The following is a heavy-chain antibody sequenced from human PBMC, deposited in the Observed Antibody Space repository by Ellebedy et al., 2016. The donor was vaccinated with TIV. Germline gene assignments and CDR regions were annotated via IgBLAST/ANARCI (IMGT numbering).Heavy chain of an antibody. CDR3: ARHTSLIDQQHNWFDP. Sequence: GGSLRLSCAASGFIFSDYYMSWIRQAPGKGLEWVSYISSGGSTISYADSVKGRFTISRDNAKNSLYLQMKTLRAEDTAVYYCARHTSLIDQQHNWFDPWGQGTLVTVSS. V-gene: IGHV3-11*01. J-gene: IGHJ5*02. D-gene: IGHD6-13*01. CDR1: GFIFSDYY. CDR2: ISSGGSTI.